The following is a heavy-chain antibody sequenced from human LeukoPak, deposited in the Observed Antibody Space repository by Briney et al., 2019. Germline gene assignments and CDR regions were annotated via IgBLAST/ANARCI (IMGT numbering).Heavy chain of an antibody. CDR3: ASYSGSYTRGAFDI. V-gene: IGHV4-30-4*01. D-gene: IGHD1-26*01. CDR1: GGSISRGDYY. J-gene: IGHJ3*02. Sequence: SQTLSLTCTVSGGSISRGDYYWSWVRQPPGKGLEWIGYIYYSGSTYDNPSLKSRVTISVDTSKNQFSLKLSSVTAADTAVYYCASYSGSYTRGAFDIWGQGTMVTVSS. CDR2: IYYSGST.